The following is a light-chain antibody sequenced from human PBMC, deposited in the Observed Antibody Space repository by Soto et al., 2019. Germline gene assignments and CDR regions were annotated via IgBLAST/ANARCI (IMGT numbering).Light chain of an antibody. Sequence: QSASVSGSPGQSITISCTGTSSDFGSYNLVSWYQQHPGKAPKLMIYEDSKRPSGVSNRFSGSKSGNTASLTISGLQAEDDADYYCCSYAGSSTYVFGTGTKLTVL. CDR3: CSYAGSSTYV. V-gene: IGLV2-23*01. CDR2: EDS. CDR1: SSDFGSYNL. J-gene: IGLJ1*01.